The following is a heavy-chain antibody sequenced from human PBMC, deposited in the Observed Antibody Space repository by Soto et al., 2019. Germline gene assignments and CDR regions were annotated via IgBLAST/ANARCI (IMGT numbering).Heavy chain of an antibody. Sequence: GGSLRLSCTASGFTFGDYAMSWFRQAPGKGLEWVGFIRSKAYGGTTEYAASVKGRFTISRDDSKSIAYLQMNSLKTEDTAVYYCTRDLLSCSGGSCYVEVGNWFDPWGQGTLVTVSS. CDR3: TRDLLSCSGGSCYVEVGNWFDP. D-gene: IGHD2-15*01. J-gene: IGHJ5*02. V-gene: IGHV3-49*03. CDR2: IRSKAYGGTT. CDR1: GFTFGDYA.